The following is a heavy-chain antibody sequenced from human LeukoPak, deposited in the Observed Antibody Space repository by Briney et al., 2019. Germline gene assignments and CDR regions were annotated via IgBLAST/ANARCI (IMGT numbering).Heavy chain of an antibody. D-gene: IGHD2-2*01. V-gene: IGHV4-34*01. CDR1: GFTFSSSA. CDR2: ISHSGST. J-gene: IGHJ5*02. CDR3: ARGLIGYCSSTSNNWFDP. Sequence: PGGSLRLSCAASGFTFSSSAMSWVRQAPGKGLEWIGEISHSGSTNYNPSLKSRVTISVDTSKNQFSLKLSSVTAADTAVYYCARGLIGYCSSTSNNWFDPWGQGTLVTVSS.